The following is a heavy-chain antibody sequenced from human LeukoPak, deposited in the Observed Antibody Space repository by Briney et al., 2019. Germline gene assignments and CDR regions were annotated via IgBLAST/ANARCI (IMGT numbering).Heavy chain of an antibody. V-gene: IGHV1-8*01. CDR2: MNTNSGNT. J-gene: IGHJ6*02. CDR1: GYTFTSYD. CDR3: ARRIVVVPAAMPEEDYYYGMDV. D-gene: IGHD2-2*01. Sequence: ASVTVSCTASGYTFTSYDINWVRQATGQGLEWMGWMNTNSGNTGYAQKFQGRVTMTRNTSISTAYMELSSLRSEDTAVYYCARRIVVVPAAMPEEDYYYGMDVWGQGTTVTVSS.